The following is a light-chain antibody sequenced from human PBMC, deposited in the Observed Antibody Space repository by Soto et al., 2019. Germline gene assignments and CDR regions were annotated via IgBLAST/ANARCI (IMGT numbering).Light chain of an antibody. J-gene: IGKJ4*01. CDR2: GAS. Sequence: IVLKQSPCTLSLSPGARATLSCRASQSVSSSYLAWYQQKPGQAPRLLIYGASSRATGIPDRFSGSGSGTDFTLTISRLEPEDFAVYYCQQYGSSPLTFGGGTKVEIK. CDR3: QQYGSSPLT. CDR1: QSVSSSY. V-gene: IGKV3-20*01.